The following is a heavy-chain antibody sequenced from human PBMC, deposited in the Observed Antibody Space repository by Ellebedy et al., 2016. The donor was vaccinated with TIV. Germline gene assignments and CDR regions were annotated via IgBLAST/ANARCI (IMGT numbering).Heavy chain of an antibody. D-gene: IGHD2-15*01. CDR3: AGYCSGGSCYGAFDI. V-gene: IGHV1-18*04. J-gene: IGHJ3*02. Sequence: AASVKVSCKASGYTFTSYGISWVRQAPGQGLEWMGWISAYNGNTNYAQKLQGRVTMTTDTSTSTAYTELRSLRSDDTAVYYCAGYCSGGSCYGAFDIWGQGTMVTVSS. CDR1: GYTFTSYG. CDR2: ISAYNGNT.